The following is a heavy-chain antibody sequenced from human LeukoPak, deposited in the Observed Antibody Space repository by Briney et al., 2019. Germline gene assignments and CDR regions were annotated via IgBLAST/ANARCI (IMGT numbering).Heavy chain of an antibody. CDR2: IYPGDSDT. CDR3: ARHRVEGYQLLYGYYYYYMDV. CDR1: GYSFTSYW. V-gene: IGHV5-51*01. D-gene: IGHD2-2*02. J-gene: IGHJ6*03. Sequence: GESLRISCKGSGYSFTSYWIGWVRQMPGKGLEWMGIIYPGDSDTRYSPSFQGQVTISADKSISTAYLQWSSLKASDTAMYYCARHRVEGYQLLYGYYYYYMDVWGKGTTVTVSS.